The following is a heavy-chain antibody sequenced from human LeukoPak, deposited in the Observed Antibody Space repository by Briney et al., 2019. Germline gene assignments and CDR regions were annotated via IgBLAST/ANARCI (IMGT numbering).Heavy chain of an antibody. CDR3: ARTVYDLRGQRLIPGLDY. J-gene: IGHJ4*02. CDR2: IGTIISTT. V-gene: IGHV3-48*03. Sequence: GGSLRPSCAASGFTFRTYEMNWVRQAPGKGLEWVSYIGTIISTTYYADSVKGRFTVSRDDAKGSLYLQMSSLRAGDTAVYYCARTVYDLRGQRLIPGLDYWGQGTLVTVSS. D-gene: IGHD6-25*01. CDR1: GFTFRTYE.